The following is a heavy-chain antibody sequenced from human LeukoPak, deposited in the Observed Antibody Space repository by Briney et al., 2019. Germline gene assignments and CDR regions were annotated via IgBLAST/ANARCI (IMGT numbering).Heavy chain of an antibody. J-gene: IGHJ4*02. CDR3: AREDYYGSGTSMLGY. CDR2: INPNSGGT. Sequence: GASVKVSCKASGYTFTGYYMHWVGQAPGQGLEWMGWINPNSGGTNYAQKFQGRVTMTRDTSISTAYRELSRLRSDGTAVYYCAREDYYGSGTSMLGYSGQGTLVSVPS. D-gene: IGHD3-10*01. CDR1: GYTFTGYY. V-gene: IGHV1-2*02.